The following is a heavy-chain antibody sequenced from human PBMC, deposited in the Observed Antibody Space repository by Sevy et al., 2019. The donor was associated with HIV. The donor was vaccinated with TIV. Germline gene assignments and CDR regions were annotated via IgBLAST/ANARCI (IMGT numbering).Heavy chain of an antibody. V-gene: IGHV3-30*02. CDR2: IRYEGSNK. CDR3: ATRWTPGY. J-gene: IGHJ4*02. D-gene: IGHD1-1*01. Sequence: GGSLRLSCAASGFTFSSYGMHWVRQAPGKGLGWVAFIRYEGSNKYYADSVKGRFTVSRDNSINTLYLQMNSLRGEDTAVYYCATRWTPGYWGQGTLVTVSS. CDR1: GFTFSSYG.